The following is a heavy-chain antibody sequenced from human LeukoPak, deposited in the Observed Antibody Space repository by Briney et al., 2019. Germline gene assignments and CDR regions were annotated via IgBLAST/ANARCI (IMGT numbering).Heavy chain of an antibody. CDR3: ARVIYDYIWGSYRLNDY. D-gene: IGHD3-16*02. CDR1: GGSFSGYY. Sequence: KPSETLSLTCAVYGGSFSGYYWSWIRQPPGKGLEWIGEINHSGSTNYNPSLKGRATISVDTSKNQFSLKLSSVTAADTAVYYCARVIYDYIWGSYRLNDYWGQGTLVTVSS. J-gene: IGHJ4*02. V-gene: IGHV4-34*01. CDR2: INHSGST.